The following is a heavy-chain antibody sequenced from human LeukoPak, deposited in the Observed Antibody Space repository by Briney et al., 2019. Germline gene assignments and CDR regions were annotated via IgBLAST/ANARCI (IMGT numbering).Heavy chain of an antibody. CDR3: AKSRYGGYDFFDY. Sequence: GGPLRLSCAASGFTFGNYVLTWVRQAPGKGLEWVSTISGSGGNTFYADSVKGRFTISRDSSRNTLFLQMSSLRAGDTAIYYCAKSRYGGYDFFDYWGQGALVTVSS. CDR1: GFTFGNYV. CDR2: ISGSGGNT. V-gene: IGHV3-23*01. J-gene: IGHJ4*02. D-gene: IGHD5-12*01.